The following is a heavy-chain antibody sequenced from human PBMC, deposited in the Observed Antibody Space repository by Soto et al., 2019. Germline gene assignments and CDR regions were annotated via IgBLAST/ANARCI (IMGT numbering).Heavy chain of an antibody. CDR2: ISYDGNYE. V-gene: IGHV3-30-3*01. Sequence: QVQLVESGGGVVQPGGSLRLSCAASGFSFSTYTLHWVRPSPGKGLEWVAVISYDGNYEYYADSVKGRFTISRDNYKKSMFLLTNSVRADNMAIYYCVRTSVAATWGYHFDYRGEGALVTVSS. J-gene: IGHJ4*02. CDR3: VRTSVAATWGYHFDY. CDR1: GFSFSTYT. D-gene: IGHD6-19*01.